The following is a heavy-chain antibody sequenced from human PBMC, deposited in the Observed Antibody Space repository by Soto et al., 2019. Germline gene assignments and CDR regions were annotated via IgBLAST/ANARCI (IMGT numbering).Heavy chain of an antibody. V-gene: IGHV3-21*01. CDR3: ARIECSGFPHYRRQGYLDY. J-gene: IGHJ4*02. CDR2: ISGDGNYK. D-gene: IGHD2-15*01. CDR1: GFNFFTYT. Sequence: EVQLVDSGGGLVEPGGSLRLSCAASGFNFFTYTMDWVRQAPGKGLEWVSSISGDGNYKYYARSVRGRFTISRDNAKNSLYLHMNSPYAEDTAVYYCARIECSGFPHYRRQGYLDYWGQGTLVTVSS.